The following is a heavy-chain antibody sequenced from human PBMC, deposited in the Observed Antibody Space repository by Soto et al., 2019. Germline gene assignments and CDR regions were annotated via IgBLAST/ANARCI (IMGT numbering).Heavy chain of an antibody. J-gene: IGHJ4*02. CDR3: EKGTRRDGYSN. Sequence: ILSCAASGFIFSNYGMVWVRRAPGKGLEWVTSTSGRGVTTYYADSVKGRFTISRDNSKNTVYLQMNSLRAEDTAVYYCEKGTRRDGYSNWGQGTLVTVSS. CDR1: GFIFSNYG. CDR2: TSGRGVTT. D-gene: IGHD4-4*01. V-gene: IGHV3-23*01.